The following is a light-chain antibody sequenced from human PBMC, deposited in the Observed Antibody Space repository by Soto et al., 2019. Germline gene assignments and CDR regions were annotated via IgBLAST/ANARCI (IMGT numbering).Light chain of an antibody. J-gene: IGKJ5*01. V-gene: IGKV1-5*01. CDR2: DAS. CDR3: QHYNSSSDA. Sequence: DIQLTQSPSSVSASLGDRIHTSCRARQGIRNWLAWYQQKPGKAPNPLIYDASSLESGVPSRFRGSGSGTECTLTISRLQPDDFATYYCQHYNSSSDAFGQGT. CDR1: QGIRNW.